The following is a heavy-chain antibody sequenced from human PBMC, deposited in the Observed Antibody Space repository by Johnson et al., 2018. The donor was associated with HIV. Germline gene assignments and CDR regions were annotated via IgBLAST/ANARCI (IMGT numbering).Heavy chain of an antibody. CDR3: TTDYRLTVVTRSDAFDI. Sequence: EMHLVESGGGLVKPGGSLRLSCAASGFTFSNAWMSWVRQAPGKGLEWVGRIKSKTDGGTTDYAAPVKGRFTIARDDSKNTLYLQMNSLKTEDTAVYYCTTDYRLTVVTRSDAFDIWGQGTMVTVSS. J-gene: IGHJ3*02. V-gene: IGHV3-15*01. CDR1: GFTFSNAW. CDR2: IKSKTDGGTT. D-gene: IGHD4-23*01.